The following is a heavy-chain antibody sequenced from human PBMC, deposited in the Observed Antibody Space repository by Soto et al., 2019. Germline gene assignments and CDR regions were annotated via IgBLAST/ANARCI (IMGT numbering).Heavy chain of an antibody. Sequence: QVQLQESGPGLVKPSQTLSLTCTVSGGSISSGDYYWSWIRQPPGKGLEWIGYIYYSGSTYYNPSLKSRVTISVDTSKNQFSLKLSSVTAADTAVYYCARGDTMIVVVPRVGWFDPWGQETLVTVSS. D-gene: IGHD3-22*01. J-gene: IGHJ5*02. CDR3: ARGDTMIVVVPRVGWFDP. V-gene: IGHV4-30-4*01. CDR1: GGSISSGDYY. CDR2: IYYSGST.